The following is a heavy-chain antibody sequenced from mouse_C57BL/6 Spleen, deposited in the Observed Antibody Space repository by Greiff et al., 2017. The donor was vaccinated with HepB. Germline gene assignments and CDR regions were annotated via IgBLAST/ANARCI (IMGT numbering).Heavy chain of an antibody. CDR3: ARNHFDY. CDR1: GYTFTSYW. J-gene: IGHJ2*01. CDR2: IDPSDSYT. Sequence: QVQLQQPGAELVKPGASVKLSCKASGYTFTSYWMQWVKQRPGQGLEWIGEIDPSDSYTNYNQKFKGKATLTVDTSSSTAYMQLSSLTSEDSAVYYCARNHFDYWGQGTTLTVSS. V-gene: IGHV1-50*01.